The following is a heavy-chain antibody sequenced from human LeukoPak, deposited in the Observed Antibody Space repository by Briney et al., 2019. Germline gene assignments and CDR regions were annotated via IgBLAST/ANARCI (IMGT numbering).Heavy chain of an antibody. CDR3: ASGWEGFDY. CDR2: INHSGST. CDR1: GGSFSGYY. Sequence: SETLSLTCAVYGGSFSGYYWSWIRQPPGKGLEWIGEINHSGSTNYNPSLKSRVTISVDTSKNQFSLKLSSVTAADTAVYYCASGWEGFDYWGQGTLVTVSS. D-gene: IGHD1-26*01. V-gene: IGHV4-34*01. J-gene: IGHJ4*02.